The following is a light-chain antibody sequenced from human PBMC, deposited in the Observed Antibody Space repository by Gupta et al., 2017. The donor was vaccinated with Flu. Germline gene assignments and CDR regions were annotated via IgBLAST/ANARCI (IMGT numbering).Light chain of an antibody. V-gene: IGKV3-20*01. J-gene: IGKJ2*01. CDR1: QSFKSNH. CDR2: GAS. Sequence: EIVLTQSPGTLSLSPGERATLSCRASQSFKSNHLAWYQQKPGQAPRLIMYGASNRAIGIPDRFSGSGYGKDFTLTSSRREHEDFAVCYVQQDSYSHIFGQGTKVDIK. CDR3: QQDSYSHI.